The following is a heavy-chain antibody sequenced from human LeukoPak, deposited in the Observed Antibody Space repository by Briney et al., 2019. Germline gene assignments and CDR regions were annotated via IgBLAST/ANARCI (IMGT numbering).Heavy chain of an antibody. Sequence: GSSVKVSCKASGGTFSSYAISWVRQAPGQGLEWMGRIIPIFGTANYAQKFQGRVTITTDESTSTAYMELSSLRSEDTAVYYCARGPYYYGSELPFDPWGQGTLVTVSS. J-gene: IGHJ5*02. D-gene: IGHD3-10*01. CDR1: GGTFSSYA. V-gene: IGHV1-69*05. CDR3: ARGPYYYGSELPFDP. CDR2: IIPIFGTA.